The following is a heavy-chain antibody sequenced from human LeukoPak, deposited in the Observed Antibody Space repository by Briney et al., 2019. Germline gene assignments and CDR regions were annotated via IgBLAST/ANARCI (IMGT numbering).Heavy chain of an antibody. D-gene: IGHD3-10*01. CDR2: IWYDGSNK. CDR1: GSTFSSYG. CDR3: ARGGYYLYGMDV. V-gene: IGHV3-33*01. Sequence: GRSLRLSCAASGSTFSSYGMHWVRQAPGKGLEWVAVIWYDGSNKYYADSVKGRFTISRDNSKNTLYLQMNSLRAEDTAVYYCARGGYYLYGMDVWGQGTTVTVSS. J-gene: IGHJ6*02.